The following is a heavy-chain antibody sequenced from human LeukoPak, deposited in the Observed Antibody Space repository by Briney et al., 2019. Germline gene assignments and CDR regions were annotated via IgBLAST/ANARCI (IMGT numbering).Heavy chain of an antibody. Sequence: GGSLRLSCAASGFTFSSYAMSWVSQAPGKGLEWVSAISGSGGSTYYADSVDGRFTISRDNSKNTLYLQMNSLRAEDTAVYYCAKVSGGEVGATYGDAFDIWGQGTMVTVSS. D-gene: IGHD1-26*01. V-gene: IGHV3-23*01. CDR1: GFTFSSYA. CDR3: AKVSGGEVGATYGDAFDI. CDR2: ISGSGGST. J-gene: IGHJ3*02.